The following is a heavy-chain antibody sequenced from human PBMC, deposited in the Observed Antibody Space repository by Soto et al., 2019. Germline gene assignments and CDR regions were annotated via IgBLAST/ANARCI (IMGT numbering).Heavy chain of an antibody. D-gene: IGHD1-26*01. CDR1: GFTFSSYA. CDR2: ISSNGGST. CDR3: GKETELDNYYYGMDV. Sequence: PGGSLRLSCSASGFTFSSYAMHWVRQAPGKGLEYVSAISSNGGSTYYADSVKGRFTISRDNSKNTLYLQMSSLRAEDTAVYYCGKETELDNYYYGMDVWGQGTTVTVSS. V-gene: IGHV3-64D*08. J-gene: IGHJ6*02.